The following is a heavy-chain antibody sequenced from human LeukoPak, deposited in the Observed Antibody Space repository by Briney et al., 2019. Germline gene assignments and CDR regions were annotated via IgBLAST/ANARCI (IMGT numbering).Heavy chain of an antibody. Sequence: GGSLRLSCAASGFALSSHWMTWVRQVPGRGPEWVANVNRDGSETYYLDSEKGRFTISKDNAKNSLYLQMNSLRAEDTALYHCARNNGMDVWGQGTTVIVSS. V-gene: IGHV3-7*03. CDR3: ARNNGMDV. CDR2: VNRDGSET. J-gene: IGHJ6*02. CDR1: GFALSSHW.